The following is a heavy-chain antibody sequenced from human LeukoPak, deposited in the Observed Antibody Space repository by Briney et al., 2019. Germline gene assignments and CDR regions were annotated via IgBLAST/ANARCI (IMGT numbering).Heavy chain of an antibody. Sequence: SETLSLTCAVYGGSFSSYYWSWIRQPPGKGLEWIGYIYYSGSTNYNPSLKSRVTISVDTSKNQFSLKLSSVTAADTAVYYCARGGYSYGYYYYYMDVWGKGTTVTVSS. CDR2: IYYSGST. CDR3: ARGGYSYGYYYYYMDV. CDR1: GGSFSSYY. V-gene: IGHV4-59*01. D-gene: IGHD5-18*01. J-gene: IGHJ6*03.